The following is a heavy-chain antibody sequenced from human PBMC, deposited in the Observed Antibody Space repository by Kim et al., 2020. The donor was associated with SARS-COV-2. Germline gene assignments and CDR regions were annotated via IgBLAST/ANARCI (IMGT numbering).Heavy chain of an antibody. CDR3: ARVPMIVPSVRGWFDP. D-gene: IGHD3-22*01. Sequence: KFQGRVTMTRDTSTSTVYMELSSLRSEDTAVYYCARVPMIVPSVRGWFDPWGQGTLVTVSS. J-gene: IGHJ5*02. V-gene: IGHV1-46*01.